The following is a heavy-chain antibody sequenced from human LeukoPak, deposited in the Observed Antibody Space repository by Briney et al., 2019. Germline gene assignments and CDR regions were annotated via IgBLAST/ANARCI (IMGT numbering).Heavy chain of an antibody. V-gene: IGHV4-59*08. D-gene: IGHD1-26*01. J-gene: IGHJ4*02. CDR3: ARGNGIVGAIFDY. CDR2: IYYSGST. Sequence: PSETLSLTCTVSGRSISSYYWSWLRQPPGKGLEWIGYIYYSGSTNYNPSLKSRVTISVDTSKNQFSLKLSSVTAADTAVYYCARGNGIVGAIFDYWGQGTLVTVSS. CDR1: GRSISSYY.